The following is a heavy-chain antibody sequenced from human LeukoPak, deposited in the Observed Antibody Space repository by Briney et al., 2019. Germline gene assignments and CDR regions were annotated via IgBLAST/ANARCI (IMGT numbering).Heavy chain of an antibody. J-gene: IGHJ5*02. Sequence: PSQTLSLTCTVSGGSISSSNNYWNWIRQPAGKGLEWIGRIYPGGSTNYNPSLKSRVTISLDTSGNQFSLKLSSVTATDSAMYYCARDGDDFWNWFDPWGQGTLVTVSS. V-gene: IGHV4-61*02. CDR2: IYPGGST. D-gene: IGHD3-3*01. CDR3: ARDGDDFWNWFDP. CDR1: GGSISSSNNY.